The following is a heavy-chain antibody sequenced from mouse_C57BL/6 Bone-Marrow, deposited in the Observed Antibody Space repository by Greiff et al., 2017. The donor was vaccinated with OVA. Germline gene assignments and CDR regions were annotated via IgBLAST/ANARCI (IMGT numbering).Heavy chain of an antibody. Sequence: QVQLQQPGAELVKPGASVKMSCKASGYTFTSYWITWVKQRPGQGLEWIGDNYPGSGSTNYNEKFKSKATLTVDTSSSTAYMQLSSLTSEDSAVYYCARKDDHKDYYYAMDYWGQGTSVTVSS. J-gene: IGHJ4*01. CDR1: GYTFTSYW. CDR2: NYPGSGST. CDR3: ARKDDHKDYYYAMDY. V-gene: IGHV1-55*01.